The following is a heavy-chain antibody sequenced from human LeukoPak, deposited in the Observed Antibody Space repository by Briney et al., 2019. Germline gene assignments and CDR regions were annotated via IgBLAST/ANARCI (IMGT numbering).Heavy chain of an antibody. CDR1: GFTFSSYA. Sequence: GGSLRLSCAASGFTFSSYAMSWVRQAPGKGLEWVSAISGSGGSTYYADSVNGRFTISRDNSKNTLYLQMNSQRAEDTAVYYCAKDLSLAAAGNFDYWGQGTLVTVSS. CDR2: ISGSGGST. J-gene: IGHJ4*02. CDR3: AKDLSLAAAGNFDY. V-gene: IGHV3-23*01. D-gene: IGHD6-13*01.